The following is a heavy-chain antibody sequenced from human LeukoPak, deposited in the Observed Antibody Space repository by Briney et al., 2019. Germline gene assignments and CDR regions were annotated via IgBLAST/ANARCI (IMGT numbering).Heavy chain of an antibody. CDR3: ARAPWGVGATPPY. J-gene: IGHJ4*02. V-gene: IGHV3-30-3*01. CDR2: ISYDGSNK. Sequence: GRSLRLSCAASGFIFSTHSMYWVRQAPAKGLEWVAVISYDGSNKNYADSVKGRFTISRDNSKSTLYLQMDSLRTDDTAMYYCARAPWGVGATPPYWGQGTLVTVSS. D-gene: IGHD1-26*01. CDR1: GFIFSTHS.